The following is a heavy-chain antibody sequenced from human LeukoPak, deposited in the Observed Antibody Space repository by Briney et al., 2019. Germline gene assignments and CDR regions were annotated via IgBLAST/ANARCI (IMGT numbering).Heavy chain of an antibody. CDR3: ARVSYYYDSSGSLGY. V-gene: IGHV1-2*02. CDR2: INPNSGGT. J-gene: IGHJ4*02. D-gene: IGHD3-22*01. CDR1: GYTFTGYY. Sequence: ASVTVSCTASGYTFTGYYMHWVRQAPGQGLEWMGWINPNSGGTNYAQKFQGRVTMTRDTSISTAYMELSRLRSDDTAVYYCARVSYYYDSSGSLGYWGQGTLVTVSS.